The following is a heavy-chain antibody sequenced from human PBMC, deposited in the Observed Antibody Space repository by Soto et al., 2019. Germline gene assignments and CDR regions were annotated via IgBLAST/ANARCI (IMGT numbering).Heavy chain of an antibody. Sequence: ASVKVSCKASGGTFRKSAISWVRQAPGQGLEWMGGIIPMFGISNHAQKFRGRVAITADESTSTAYMELSSLRFEDTAVYYCALVVGLYCGGDCCIHYFDYCRQVNPITVSS. CDR3: ALVVGLYCGGDCCIHYFDY. CDR1: GGTFRKSA. J-gene: IGHJ4*02. CDR2: IIPMFGIS. D-gene: IGHD2-21*02. V-gene: IGHV1-69*13.